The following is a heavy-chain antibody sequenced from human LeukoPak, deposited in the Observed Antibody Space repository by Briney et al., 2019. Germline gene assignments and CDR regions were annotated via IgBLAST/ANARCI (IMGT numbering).Heavy chain of an antibody. V-gene: IGHV3-30-3*01. J-gene: IGHJ3*02. D-gene: IGHD3-22*01. CDR1: GFTFNIYG. CDR2: ISFDGSKK. CDR3: AREAEPTYYFDSSGYPGYAFGI. Sequence: GGSLRLSCAASGFTFNIYGMHWVRQAPGKGLESVAIISFDGSKKYYADSVKGRFTISRDNSKNTLYLQMSSLRAEDTAVYYCAREAEPTYYFDSSGYPGYAFGIWGQGTLVTVSS.